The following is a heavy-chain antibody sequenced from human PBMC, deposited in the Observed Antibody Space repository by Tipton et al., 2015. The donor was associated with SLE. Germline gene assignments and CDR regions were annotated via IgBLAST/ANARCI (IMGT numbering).Heavy chain of an antibody. V-gene: IGHV4-4*02. CDR2: IYHSGST. D-gene: IGHD2-21*02. Sequence: TLSLTCTVSGGSISSSNWWSWVRQPPGKGLEWIGEIYHSGSTNYNPSLKSRVTMSVDKSKNQFSLKLSSVTAADTAVYYCARGGIVVVTAIPFDYWGQGTLVTVSS. CDR3: ARGGIVVVTAIPFDY. J-gene: IGHJ4*02. CDR1: GGSISSSNW.